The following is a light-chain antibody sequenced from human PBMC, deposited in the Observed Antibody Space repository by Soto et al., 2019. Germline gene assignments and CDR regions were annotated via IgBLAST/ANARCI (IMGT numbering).Light chain of an antibody. CDR2: WAS. CDR3: QQYYSTPLT. V-gene: IGKV4-1*01. J-gene: IGKJ4*01. Sequence: DIVMTQSPDSLAVSLGERATINCKSSQSVLYSSNNKNYLAWYQQKPGQPPKLLIYWASTRKSGVTDRFSGSGYGTDFTLTISSLQAEDVAVYYCQQYYSTPLTFGGGTKVEIK. CDR1: QSVLYSSNNKNY.